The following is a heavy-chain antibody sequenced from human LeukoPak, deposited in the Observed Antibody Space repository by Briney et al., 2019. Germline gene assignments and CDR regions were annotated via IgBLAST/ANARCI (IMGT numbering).Heavy chain of an antibody. V-gene: IGHV3-30-3*01. CDR2: ISYDGSNK. D-gene: IGHD3-9*01. CDR3: ARARYDILTGPDLDY. CDR1: GFTFSSYA. Sequence: GGSLRLSCAASGFTFSSYAMHWVRQAPGKGLEWVAVISYDGSNKYYADSVKGRFTISRDNSKNTLYLQMNSLRAEDTAVYYCARARYDILTGPDLDYWGQGTLVTVSS. J-gene: IGHJ4*02.